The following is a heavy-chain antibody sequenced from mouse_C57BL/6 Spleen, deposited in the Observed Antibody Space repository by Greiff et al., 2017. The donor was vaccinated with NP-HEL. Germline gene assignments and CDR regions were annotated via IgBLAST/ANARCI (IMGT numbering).Heavy chain of an antibody. Sequence: QVQLKQPGAELVRPGSSVKLSCKASGYTFTSYWMHWVKQRPIQGLEWIGNIDPSDSETHYNQKFKDKATLTVDKSSSTSYMQLSSQTSEDSAVYYVAREDYRNYWYFDVWGTGTTVTVSS. V-gene: IGHV1-52*01. CDR3: AREDYRNYWYFDV. CDR2: IDPSDSET. J-gene: IGHJ1*03. D-gene: IGHD2-12*01. CDR1: GYTFTSYW.